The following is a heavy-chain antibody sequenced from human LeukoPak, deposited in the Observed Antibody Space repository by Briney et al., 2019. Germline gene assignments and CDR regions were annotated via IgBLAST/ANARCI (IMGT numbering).Heavy chain of an antibody. CDR3: ARDRGQDFGVVIIHDY. Sequence: ASVKVSCKASGYTFTSYYMHWVRQAPGQGLEWMGIINPSGGSTSYAQKFQGRVTMTRDTSTSTVYMELSSLRSEDTAVYYCARDRGQDFGVVIIHDYWGQGTLVTVSS. D-gene: IGHD3-3*01. CDR2: INPSGGST. V-gene: IGHV1-46*01. CDR1: GYTFTSYY. J-gene: IGHJ4*02.